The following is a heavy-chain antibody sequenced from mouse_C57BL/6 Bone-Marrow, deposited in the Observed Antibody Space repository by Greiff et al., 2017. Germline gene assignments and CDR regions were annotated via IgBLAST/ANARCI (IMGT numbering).Heavy chain of an antibody. CDR2: IDPANGNT. J-gene: IGHJ3*01. CDR3: ARALSTLVTGGFAY. D-gene: IGHD2-2*01. Sequence: EVQLQESVAELVRPGASVKLSCTASGFNIKNTYMHWVKQRPEQGLEWIGRIDPANGNTKYDPKFQGKATITADTSSNTAYLQLSSLTSEDTAIXYCARALSTLVTGGFAYWGQGTLVTVSA. CDR1: GFNIKNTY. V-gene: IGHV14-3*01.